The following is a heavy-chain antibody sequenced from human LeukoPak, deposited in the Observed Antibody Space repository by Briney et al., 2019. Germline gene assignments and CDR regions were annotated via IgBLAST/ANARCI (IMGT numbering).Heavy chain of an antibody. V-gene: IGHV4-39*01. Sequence: PSETLSLTCTVSGGSTSSSSYYWGWIRQPPGKGLEWIGSMYYSGSSYYNPSLKSRVTISVDTSKNQFSLKLSSVTAADTAVYYCARQYSGYLRNWFDPWGQGTLVTVSS. D-gene: IGHD5-12*01. J-gene: IGHJ5*02. CDR3: ARQYSGYLRNWFDP. CDR2: MYYSGSS. CDR1: GGSTSSSSYY.